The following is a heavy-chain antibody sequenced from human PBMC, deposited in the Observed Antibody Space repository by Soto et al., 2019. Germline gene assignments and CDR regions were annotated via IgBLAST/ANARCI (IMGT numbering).Heavy chain of an antibody. CDR2: IYHSGST. CDR1: GGSISSGGYS. Sequence: QLQLQESGSGLVKPSQTLSLTCAVSGGSISSGGYSWSWIRQPPGKGLEWIGYIYHSGSTYYNPSLKSRVTISVDRSKNQFSRKLSSVTAADTAVYYCARFARVVVPAGSWFYFDYWGQGTLVTVSS. CDR3: ARFARVVVPAGSWFYFDY. J-gene: IGHJ4*02. V-gene: IGHV4-30-2*01. D-gene: IGHD2-2*01.